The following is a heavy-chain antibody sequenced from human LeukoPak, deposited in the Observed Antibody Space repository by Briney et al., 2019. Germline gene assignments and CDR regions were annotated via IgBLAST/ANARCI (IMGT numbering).Heavy chain of an antibody. J-gene: IGHJ3*02. CDR2: IWSDGTNK. Sequence: QPGGSLRLSCVASGLTFSAYGMHWVRQAPGKGLEWVAVIWSDGTNKYYAESVRGRVTISRDNSKNTLYLQMNTLIIEDTAVYYCASAAGAFDNWGQGTMITVSS. V-gene: IGHV3-33*01. D-gene: IGHD6-13*01. CDR3: ASAAGAFDN. CDR1: GLTFSAYG.